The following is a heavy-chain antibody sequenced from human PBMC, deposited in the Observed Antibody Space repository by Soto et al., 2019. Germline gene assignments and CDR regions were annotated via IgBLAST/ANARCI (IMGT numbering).Heavy chain of an antibody. CDR1: GYTFTGHY. D-gene: IGHD1-26*01. V-gene: IGHV1-2*02. CDR2: IGPESGAT. CDR3: GRGRSGQIVVFY. J-gene: IGHJ4*02. Sequence: ASVKVSCKASGYTFTGHYIHWVRQAPEQGPEWMGEIGPESGATRYAQKFQGRVTMTRDMSITTVYMELNNLSPDDTAVYYCGRGRSGQIVVFYWGQGTQGNGSS.